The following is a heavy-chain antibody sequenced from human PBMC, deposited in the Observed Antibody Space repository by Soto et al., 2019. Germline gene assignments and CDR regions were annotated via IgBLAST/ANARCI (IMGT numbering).Heavy chain of an antibody. V-gene: IGHV3-7*01. CDR3: VKDDGEGWYGSTRQVGGDN. J-gene: IGHJ4*02. CDR2: MNQDGSVK. Sequence: PGGSLRLSCAASGFNFNIYWMSWVRQAPGRGLEWLANMNQDGSVKFYVGSVRGRFTISRDNTKNSVFLEMNSLRVEDTAVYYCVKDDGEGWYGSTRQVGGDNWGQGVLVTVSS. CDR1: GFNFNIYW. D-gene: IGHD3-10*01.